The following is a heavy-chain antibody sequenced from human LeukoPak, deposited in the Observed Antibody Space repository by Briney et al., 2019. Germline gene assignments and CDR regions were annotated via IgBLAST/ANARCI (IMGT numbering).Heavy chain of an antibody. D-gene: IGHD6-6*01. Sequence: PGGSLRLSCAASGFTFSSYAMHWVRQAPGKGLEYVSAISSNGGSTYYANSVKGRFTISRDNSKNTLYLQMGSLRAEDTAVYYCSTTSYSSSSMSDYWGQGTLVTVSS. J-gene: IGHJ4*02. CDR2: ISSNGGST. CDR3: STTSYSSSSMSDY. CDR1: GFTFSSYA. V-gene: IGHV3-64*01.